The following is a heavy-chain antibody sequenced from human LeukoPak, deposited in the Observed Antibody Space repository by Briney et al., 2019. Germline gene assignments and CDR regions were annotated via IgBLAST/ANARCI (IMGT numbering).Heavy chain of an antibody. D-gene: IGHD5-24*01. V-gene: IGHV3-7*01. Sequence: GGSLRLSYATSGFTFNNYYMTWVRQAPGKGLEWVAHIMEDGSEKHYVDSVKGRFTISRDNAKNLLFLQINSLRVEDTAVYYCARETPRRGETRDGYRWGQGTVVTVS. CDR3: ARETPRRGETRDGYR. CDR2: IMEDGSEK. J-gene: IGHJ4*02. CDR1: GFTFNNYY.